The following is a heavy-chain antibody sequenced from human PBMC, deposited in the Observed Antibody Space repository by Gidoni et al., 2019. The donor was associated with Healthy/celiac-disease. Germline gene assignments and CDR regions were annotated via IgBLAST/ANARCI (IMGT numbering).Heavy chain of an antibody. Sequence: EVQLVESGGGLVQPGGSLRLSCAASAFTVSSNYMSWVRQAPGKGLEWVSVIYSGGSTYYADSVKGRFTISRDNSKNTLYLQMNSLRAEDTAVYCCARDGGYCGGDCYSSDYWGQGTLVTVSS. CDR3: ARDGGYCGGDCYSSDY. D-gene: IGHD2-21*02. CDR1: AFTVSSNY. V-gene: IGHV3-66*01. J-gene: IGHJ4*02. CDR2: IYSGGST.